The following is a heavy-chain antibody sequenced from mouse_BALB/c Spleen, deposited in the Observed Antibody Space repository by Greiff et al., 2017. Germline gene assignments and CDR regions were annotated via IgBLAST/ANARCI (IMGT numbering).Heavy chain of an antibody. Sequence: VQLQQSGAELVKPGASVKLSCTASGFNIKDTYMPWVKQRPEQGLEWIGRIDPANGNTKYDPKFQGKATITADTSSNTAYLQLSSLTSEDTAVYYCADIYYGNYDYWGQGTTLTVSS. J-gene: IGHJ2*01. CDR1: GFNIKDTY. CDR3: ADIYYGNYDY. CDR2: IDPANGNT. V-gene: IGHV14-3*02. D-gene: IGHD2-1*01.